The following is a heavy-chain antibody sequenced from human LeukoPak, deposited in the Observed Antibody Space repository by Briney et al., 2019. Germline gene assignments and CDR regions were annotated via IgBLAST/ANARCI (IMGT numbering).Heavy chain of an antibody. CDR3: ATDPFHIAAAGTVRDY. J-gene: IGHJ4*02. V-gene: IGHV1-24*01. CDR1: GYTLTELS. D-gene: IGHD6-13*01. Sequence: RVASVKVSCKVSGYTLTELSMHWVRQAPGKGLEWMGGFDPEDGETIYAQKFQGRVTMTEDTSTDTAYMVLSSLRSEDTAVYYCATDPFHIAAAGTVRDYWGQGTLVTVSS. CDR2: FDPEDGET.